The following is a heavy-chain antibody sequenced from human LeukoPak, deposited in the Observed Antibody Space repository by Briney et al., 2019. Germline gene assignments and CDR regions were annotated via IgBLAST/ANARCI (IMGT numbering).Heavy chain of an antibody. D-gene: IGHD3-22*01. V-gene: IGHV1-24*01. CDR3: ATFVPDSDSSDFYIHAFHI. CDR1: GYSLTELS. J-gene: IGHJ3*02. CDR2: FDPGDAET. Sequence: ASVKVSCKVSGYSLTELSTHWVRQILGIGLEWMGAFDPGDAETIYAQKFQGRVTLTEDTSTDTAYMELTSLRPEDTAVYFCATFVPDSDSSDFYIHAFHIWGRGTMVTVSS.